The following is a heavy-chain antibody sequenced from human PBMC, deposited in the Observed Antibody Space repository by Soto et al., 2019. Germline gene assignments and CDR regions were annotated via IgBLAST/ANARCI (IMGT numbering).Heavy chain of an antibody. J-gene: IGHJ6*02. Sequence: GGSLRLSCAASGFTFSSYAMHWVRQAPGKGLEWVAVISYDGSNKYYADSVKGRFTISRDNSKNTLYLQMNSLRAEDTAVYYCARDRVEDILVVPAAIRSYYYYYGMDVWGQGTTVTVSS. CDR1: GFTFSSYA. D-gene: IGHD2-2*02. V-gene: IGHV3-30-3*01. CDR2: ISYDGSNK. CDR3: ARDRVEDILVVPAAIRSYYYYYGMDV.